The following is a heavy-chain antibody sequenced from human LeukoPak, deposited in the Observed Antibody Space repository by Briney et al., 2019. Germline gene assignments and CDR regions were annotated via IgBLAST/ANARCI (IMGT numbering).Heavy chain of an antibody. V-gene: IGHV3-7*01. CDR1: GFTFSGYW. CDR3: ARADWGSVDY. D-gene: IGHD7-27*01. Sequence: PGGSLRLSCAASGFTFSGYWMNWGRQAPGKGLEWVANIKQDGSEKYYVDSVKGRFTISRDNAENSLYLQMNSLRAEDTAVYYCARADWGSVDYWGQGTLVTVSS. CDR2: IKQDGSEK. J-gene: IGHJ4*02.